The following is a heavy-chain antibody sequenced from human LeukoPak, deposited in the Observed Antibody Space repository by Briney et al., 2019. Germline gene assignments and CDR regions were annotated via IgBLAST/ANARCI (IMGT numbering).Heavy chain of an antibody. D-gene: IGHD3-16*01. J-gene: IGHJ6*02. CDR3: ATSWGPDTSAFRWGRDGMDV. Sequence: GGSLRLSCAVSGFTFRTYAMSWVRQAPGKGLEWVSGISGSGDTTYCVDSVKGRFTISRDNSKNTQYLQMNSLRAEDTAVYYCATSWGPDTSAFRWGRDGMDVWGQGTTVIVS. V-gene: IGHV3-23*01. CDR1: GFTFRTYA. CDR2: ISGSGDTT.